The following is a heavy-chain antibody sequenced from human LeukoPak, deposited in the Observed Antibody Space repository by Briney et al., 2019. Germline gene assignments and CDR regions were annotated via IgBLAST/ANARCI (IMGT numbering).Heavy chain of an antibody. CDR2: IYPGDSDT. CDR3: ARGGYYDSSGYDWFDP. J-gene: IGHJ5*02. V-gene: IGHV5-51*01. D-gene: IGHD3-22*01. Sequence: GESLKISCKGSGYSLTSYWIGWVRQMPGKGLEWMGIIYPGDSDTRYSPSFQGQVTISDDKSISTAYLQWSSLKASDTAMYYCARGGYYDSSGYDWFDPWGQGTLVTVSS. CDR1: GYSLTSYW.